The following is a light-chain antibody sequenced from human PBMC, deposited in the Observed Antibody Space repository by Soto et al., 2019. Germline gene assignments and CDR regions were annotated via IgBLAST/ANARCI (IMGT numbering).Light chain of an antibody. J-gene: IGKJ1*01. CDR1: QSIASY. Sequence: DIQMTQSPSSLSASVGDRVTITCRASQSIASYLNWYQQRPGKAPKLLIYAASSLQSGVPSRFSGSGSGTDFTLIISSLQPEDFATYYCQQTSSNPRTFGQGTKVEIK. CDR3: QQTSSNPRT. CDR2: AAS. V-gene: IGKV1-39*01.